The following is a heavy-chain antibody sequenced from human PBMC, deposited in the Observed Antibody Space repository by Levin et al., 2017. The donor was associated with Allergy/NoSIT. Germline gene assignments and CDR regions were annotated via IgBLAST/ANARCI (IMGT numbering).Heavy chain of an antibody. CDR2: IKSKTDGGTT. CDR3: TTDRYYDSSGYYYDYFDY. Sequence: GGSLRLSCAASGFTFSNAWMSWVRQAPGKGLEWVGRIKSKTDGGTTDYAAPVKGRFTISRDDSKNTLYLQMNSLKTEDTAVYYCTTDRYYDSSGYYYDYFDYWGQGTLVTVSS. J-gene: IGHJ4*02. V-gene: IGHV3-15*01. D-gene: IGHD3-22*01. CDR1: GFTFSNAW.